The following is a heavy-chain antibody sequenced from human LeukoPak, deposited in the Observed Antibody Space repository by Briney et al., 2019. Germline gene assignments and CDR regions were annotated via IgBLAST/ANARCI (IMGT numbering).Heavy chain of an antibody. CDR2: IRYGGSNK. Sequence: GGSLTLSCAASGFTFSSYGMHWVRQAPGKGLEWVAFIRYGGSNKYCPDSVKGGFTISRDNSKSPLYLQMNSLRAEDTAVYYCAKDRTPPPRCSSTSCYGVLGYWGQGTLVTVSS. CDR1: GFTFSSYG. V-gene: IGHV3-30*02. CDR3: AKDRTPPPRCSSTSCYGVLGY. J-gene: IGHJ4*02. D-gene: IGHD2-2*01.